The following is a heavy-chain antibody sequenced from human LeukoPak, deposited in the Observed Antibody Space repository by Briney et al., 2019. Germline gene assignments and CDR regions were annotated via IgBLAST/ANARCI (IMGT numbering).Heavy chain of an antibody. Sequence: PGGSLRLSCAASGFTFDDYAMHWVRQAPGKGLEWVSGISWNSGSIGYADSVEGRFTISRDNAKNSLYLQMNSLRAEDTALYYCAKTNGSGSYYKPLTNWGQGTMVTVSS. V-gene: IGHV3-9*01. CDR3: AKTNGSGSYYKPLTN. CDR1: GFTFDDYA. CDR2: ISWNSGSI. J-gene: IGHJ3*01. D-gene: IGHD3-10*01.